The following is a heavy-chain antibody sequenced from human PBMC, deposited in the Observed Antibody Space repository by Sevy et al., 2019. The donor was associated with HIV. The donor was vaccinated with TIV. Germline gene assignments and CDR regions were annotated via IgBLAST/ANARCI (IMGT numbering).Heavy chain of an antibody. J-gene: IGHJ4*02. CDR2: IYRGGAT. V-gene: IGHV3-53*01. CDR3: AGGPLRGY. CDR1: GFTISNNY. Sequence: GGSLRLSCAVSGFTISNNYMSWVRQAPGKGLEWVSLIYRGGATRYADSVKGRFTISRDNSANTLYLQMNNLRAEDTAVYYCAGGPLRGYWGQGTLVTVSS. D-gene: IGHD3-16*01.